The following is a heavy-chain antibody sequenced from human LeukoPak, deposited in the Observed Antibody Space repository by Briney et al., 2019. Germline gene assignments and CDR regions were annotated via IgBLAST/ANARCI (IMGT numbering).Heavy chain of an antibody. V-gene: IGHV4-34*01. D-gene: IGHD2-8*01. CDR3: ARGLRYCTNGVCYFRYYYYYMDV. Sequence: SETLSLTCAVYGGSFSGYYWSWIRQPPGKGLEWIGEISHSGSTNYNPSLKSRVTISVDTSKNQFSLKLSSVTAADTAVYYCARGLRYCTNGVCYFRYYYYYMDVWGKGTTVTVSS. CDR1: GGSFSGYY. J-gene: IGHJ6*03. CDR2: ISHSGST.